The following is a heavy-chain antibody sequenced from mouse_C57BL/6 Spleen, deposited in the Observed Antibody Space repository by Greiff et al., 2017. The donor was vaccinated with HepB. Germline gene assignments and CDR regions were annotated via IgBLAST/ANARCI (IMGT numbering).Heavy chain of an antibody. D-gene: IGHD1-1*01. Sequence: EVKLMESGGGLVQPGGSMKLSCVASGFTFSNYWMNWVRQSPEKGLEWVAQIRLKSDNYATHYAESVKGRFTISRDDSKSSVYLQMNNLRAEDTGIYYCTTPPYYGSSHWYFDVWGTGTTVTVSS. V-gene: IGHV6-3*01. CDR3: TTPPYYGSSHWYFDV. J-gene: IGHJ1*03. CDR2: IRLKSDNYAT. CDR1: GFTFSNYW.